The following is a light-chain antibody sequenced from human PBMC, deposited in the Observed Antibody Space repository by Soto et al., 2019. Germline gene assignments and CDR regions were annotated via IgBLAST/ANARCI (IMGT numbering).Light chain of an antibody. CDR3: SSYAGGNTYV. J-gene: IGLJ1*01. CDR2: EVS. CDR1: SSDVGGSNY. Sequence: QSALTQPPSASGSPGQSVTISCTGTSSDVGGSNYVSWYQQHPGKVPKVMIYEVSKRPSGVPDRFSGSKSGNTASLTVSGLQADDEADYYCSSYAGGNTYVFGTGTKVTVL. V-gene: IGLV2-8*01.